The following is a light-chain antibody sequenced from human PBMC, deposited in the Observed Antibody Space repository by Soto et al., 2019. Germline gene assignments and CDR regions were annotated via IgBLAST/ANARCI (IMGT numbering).Light chain of an antibody. Sequence: DIQMTQSPSTLSASVGDRVTITCRASQSISSWLAWYQQKPGTVPKLLIYKASTLQSGVPSRFSGSGSGTEFTLTISSLQPDDSATYYCQQYNDNWTFGQGTKVDIK. CDR2: KAS. J-gene: IGKJ1*01. CDR3: QQYNDNWT. V-gene: IGKV1-5*03. CDR1: QSISSW.